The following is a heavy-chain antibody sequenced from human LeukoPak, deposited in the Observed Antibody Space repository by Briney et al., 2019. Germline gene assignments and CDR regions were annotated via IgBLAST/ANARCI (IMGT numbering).Heavy chain of an antibody. CDR1: GFTFSSYA. V-gene: IGHV3-23*01. J-gene: IGHJ4*02. Sequence: GGSLRLSCAASGFTFSSYAMSWVRQAPGKGLEWVSAISGSGGSTYYADSVKGRFTISRDNSKNTLYLQMNSLRAEDTAVYYCAKDLEPEDIVVVVAANLGYDYWGQGTLVTVPS. CDR3: AKDLEPEDIVVVVAANLGYDY. CDR2: ISGSGGST. D-gene: IGHD2-15*01.